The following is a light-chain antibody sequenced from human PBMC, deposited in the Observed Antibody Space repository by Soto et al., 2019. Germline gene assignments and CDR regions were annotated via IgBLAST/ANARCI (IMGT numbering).Light chain of an antibody. CDR3: QQGHTFPLT. CDR2: SAT. CDR1: QDISHC. V-gene: IGKV1-12*01. J-gene: IGKJ4*01. Sequence: DIQMTQSPSSVSASVGDRVTITCRASQDISHCLAWHQQKPGEAPKLLIYSATTLHSGVPSRFSGSGSGTEFTLTISSLQPEDFATYYCQQGHTFPLTFGGGTMVEIK.